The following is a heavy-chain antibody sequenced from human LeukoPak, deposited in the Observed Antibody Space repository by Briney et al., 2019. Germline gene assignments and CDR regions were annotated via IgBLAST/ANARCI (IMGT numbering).Heavy chain of an antibody. D-gene: IGHD3-10*02. V-gene: IGHV3-21*01. CDR2: ISGSSVYI. J-gene: IGHJ5*02. Sequence: GGSLRLSCEASEFTFSNYAMNWVRQAPGKGLEWVSAISGSSVYIYYADSVKGRFTISRDNAKNSLFLQMNSLRAEDTAVYYCARGLGSSNYDVGNLWGQGTLVTVSS. CDR1: EFTFSNYA. CDR3: ARGLGSSNYDVGNL.